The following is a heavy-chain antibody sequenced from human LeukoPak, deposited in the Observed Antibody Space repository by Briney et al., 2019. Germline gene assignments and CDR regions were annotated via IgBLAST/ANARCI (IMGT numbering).Heavy chain of an antibody. J-gene: IGHJ6*03. Sequence: GGSLRLSCAASGFTFSSYLMSWVRQAPGKGLEGGANIKQGGSEKHYVDAVKGRFTSSRANAKNPLYVQMIIRRAEDRCGHYCAREIAAASRDGVRMYSYYYMDVWGKGTPVTVSS. V-gene: IGHV3-7*01. CDR2: IKQGGSEK. D-gene: IGHD6-13*01. CDR3: AREIAAASRDGVRMYSYYYMDV. CDR1: GFTFSSYL.